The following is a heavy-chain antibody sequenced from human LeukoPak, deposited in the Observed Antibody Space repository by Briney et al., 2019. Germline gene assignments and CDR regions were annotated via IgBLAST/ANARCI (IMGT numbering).Heavy chain of an antibody. D-gene: IGHD2-15*01. CDR1: GGSISSYY. CDR3: ARLERYCSGGSCDYYYGMDV. J-gene: IGHJ6*02. CDR2: IYYSGST. Sequence: SETLSLTCTVSGGSISSYYWSWIRQPPGKGLEWIGYIYYSGSTNYNPSLKSRVSISVDTSQNQFSLKLSSVTAADTAVYYCARLERYCSGGSCDYYYGMDVWGQGTTVTVSS. V-gene: IGHV4-59*08.